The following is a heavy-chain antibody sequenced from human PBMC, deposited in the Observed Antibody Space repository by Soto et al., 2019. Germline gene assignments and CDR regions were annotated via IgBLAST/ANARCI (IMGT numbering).Heavy chain of an antibody. D-gene: IGHD3-9*01. CDR3: ARGWSYDILTAYSY. J-gene: IGHJ4*02. CDR1: GGTFSNYA. CDR2: ITPIFGAA. V-gene: IGHV1-69*01. Sequence: QVQLVQSGAEVKKPGSSVKVSCKASGGTFSNYAISWVRQAPGQGLEWMGGITPIFGAANYAQKFQGRVTITADESTNTAYMELSSLRSEDTALYYCARGWSYDILTAYSYWGQGTLVTVSS.